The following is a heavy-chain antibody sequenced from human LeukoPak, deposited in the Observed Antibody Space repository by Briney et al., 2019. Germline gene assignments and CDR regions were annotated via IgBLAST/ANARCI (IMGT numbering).Heavy chain of an antibody. CDR1: GYTFTSYG. J-gene: IGHJ4*02. Sequence: ASVKVSCKASGYTFTSYGISWVRQAPGQGLEWMGWISAYNGNTSYAQKLQGRVTMTTDTSTSTAYMELRSLRSDDTAVYYCARDRRIAAAGTGYYWGQGTLVTVSS. CDR3: ARDRRIAAAGTGYY. V-gene: IGHV1-18*01. CDR2: ISAYNGNT. D-gene: IGHD6-13*01.